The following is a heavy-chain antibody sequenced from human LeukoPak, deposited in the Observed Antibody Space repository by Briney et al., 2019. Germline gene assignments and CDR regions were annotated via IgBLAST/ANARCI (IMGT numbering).Heavy chain of an antibody. CDR1: GGTFNIFG. Sequence: EASVKVSCKTSGGTFNIFGITWVRRAPGQGLEWMGRIIPILGTPKYAQTFQGRVTITADESTSTAYMELSSLRSEDTAVYYCARSSYGTTRGIVYYYMDVWGKGTTVTVSS. J-gene: IGHJ6*03. CDR3: ARSSYGTTRGIVYYYMDV. CDR2: IIPILGTP. D-gene: IGHD1-26*01. V-gene: IGHV1-69*11.